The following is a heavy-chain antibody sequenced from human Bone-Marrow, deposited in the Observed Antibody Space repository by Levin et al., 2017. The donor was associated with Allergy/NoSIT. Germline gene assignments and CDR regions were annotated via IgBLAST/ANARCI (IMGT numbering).Heavy chain of an antibody. CDR1: GFTFSDHY. CDR3: AVWFRGVINY. V-gene: IGHV3-72*01. CDR2: SKNKASSYTT. D-gene: IGHD3-10*01. Sequence: GGSLRLSCAASGFTFSDHYMDWVRQAPGKGLEWVGQSKNKASSYTTDYAASVKGRFTISRDHSKNSLYLQMDSLKTEDTAVYYCAVWFRGVINYWGQGTLVTVSS. J-gene: IGHJ4*02.